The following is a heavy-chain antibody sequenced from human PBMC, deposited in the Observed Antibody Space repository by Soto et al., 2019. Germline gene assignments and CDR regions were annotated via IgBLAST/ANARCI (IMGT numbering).Heavy chain of an antibody. D-gene: IGHD6-19*01. CDR3: AKDPGIAVAGPLTD. V-gene: IGHV3-30*18. Sequence: GGSLRLSCAASGFTFSSYGMHWVRQAPGKGLEWVAVISYDGSNKYYADSVKGRFTISRDNSKNTLYLQMNSLRAEDMAVFFCAKDPGIAVAGPLTDWGQGTLVTAPQ. CDR2: ISYDGSNK. CDR1: GFTFSSYG. J-gene: IGHJ4*02.